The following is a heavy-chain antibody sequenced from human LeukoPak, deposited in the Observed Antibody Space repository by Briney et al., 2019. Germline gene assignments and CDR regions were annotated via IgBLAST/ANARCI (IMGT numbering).Heavy chain of an antibody. Sequence: PSETLSLTCSVSGGSIGSFYWNWIRQPPGKGLEWIGYIYNSGSTNYNPSLKSRVTISVDASKNEFSLKLRSVTAADTAVYYCARWGDDSSGWYGAFDIWGQGTMVTVSS. CDR1: GGSIGSFY. J-gene: IGHJ3*02. V-gene: IGHV4-59*01. D-gene: IGHD6-19*01. CDR3: ARWGDDSSGWYGAFDI. CDR2: IYNSGST.